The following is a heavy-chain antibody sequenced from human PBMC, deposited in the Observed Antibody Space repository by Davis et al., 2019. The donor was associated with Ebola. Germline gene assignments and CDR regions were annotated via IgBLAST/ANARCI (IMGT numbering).Heavy chain of an antibody. D-gene: IGHD4-17*01. J-gene: IGHJ6*02. Sequence: SETLSLTCTVSGGSVSSGSYYWSWIRQPPEKGLEWVGYIYYSGSTNCNPSLKSRVTISVDTSKNQFSLKLSSVTAADTAVYYCARVVRGGDYGRYYYYYGMDVWGQGTTVTVSS. V-gene: IGHV4-61*01. CDR3: ARVVRGGDYGRYYYYYGMDV. CDR2: IYYSGST. CDR1: GGSVSSGSYY.